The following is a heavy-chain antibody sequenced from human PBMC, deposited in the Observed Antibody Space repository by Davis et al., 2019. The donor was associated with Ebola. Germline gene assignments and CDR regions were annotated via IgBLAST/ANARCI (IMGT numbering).Heavy chain of an antibody. V-gene: IGHV3-73*01. Sequence: PGGSLRLSCAASGFTFSGSAMHWVRQASGKGLEWVGRIRSKANSYATAYAASVKGRFTISRDDSKNTAYLQMNSLKTEDTAVYYCSAARPGGVDYWGQGTLVTVSS. D-gene: IGHD6-6*01. J-gene: IGHJ4*02. CDR3: SAARPGGVDY. CDR2: IRSKANSYAT. CDR1: GFTFSGSA.